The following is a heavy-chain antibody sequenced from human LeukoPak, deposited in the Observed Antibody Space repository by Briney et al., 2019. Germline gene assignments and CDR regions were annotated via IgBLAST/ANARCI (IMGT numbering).Heavy chain of an antibody. CDR3: AKERSPEIAVAGTIFDY. Sequence: GGSLRLSCAASGFTVSSNYMGWVRQAPGKGLEWVSVIYSGGDTYYADSVKGRFTISRDNSKNMIYLEMSSLKAEDTAVYYCAKERSPEIAVAGTIFDYWGQGTLVTVSS. CDR2: IYSGGDT. V-gene: IGHV3-66*01. D-gene: IGHD6-19*01. CDR1: GFTVSSNY. J-gene: IGHJ4*02.